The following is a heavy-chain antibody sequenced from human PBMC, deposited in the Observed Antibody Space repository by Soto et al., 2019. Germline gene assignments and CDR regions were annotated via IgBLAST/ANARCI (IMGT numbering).Heavy chain of an antibody. J-gene: IGHJ6*02. D-gene: IGHD3-3*01. CDR3: ARGQGLYYDFWSFYYPHYYCDGMDF. CDR1: GYTFTSYD. V-gene: IGHV1-8*01. CDR2: MNPNSGNT. Sequence: ASVKVSCKASGYTFTSYDINWVRQATRQGLEWMGWMNPNSGNTGYAQKFQGRVTMTRNTSISTAYMELSSLRSEDTAVYYCARGQGLYYDFWSFYYPHYYCDGMDFWGQGTTDTVSS.